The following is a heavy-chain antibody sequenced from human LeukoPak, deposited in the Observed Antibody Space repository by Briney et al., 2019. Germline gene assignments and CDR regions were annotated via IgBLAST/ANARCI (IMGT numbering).Heavy chain of an antibody. V-gene: IGHV1-69*13. CDR1: GATFSSYA. Sequence: SVKVSCKASGATFSSYAISWVRQAPGQGLEWMGGIIPIFGTANYAERFQARVTITADESTSTVYMELSSLRSDDTALYYCARGDYFGSGIYYYYYMDVWAKGTTVTVSS. CDR2: IIPIFGTA. CDR3: ARGDYFGSGIYYYYYMDV. D-gene: IGHD3-10*01. J-gene: IGHJ6*03.